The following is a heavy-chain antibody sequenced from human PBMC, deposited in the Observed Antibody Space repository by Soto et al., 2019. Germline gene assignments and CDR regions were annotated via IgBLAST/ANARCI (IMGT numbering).Heavy chain of an antibody. D-gene: IGHD3-10*01. CDR2: ISHDGINK. CDR1: GFSFSSYA. J-gene: IGHJ4*02. V-gene: IGHV3-30-3*01. Sequence: PGGSLRLSCTVSGFSFSSYAMYWFRQPPGKGLEWVAVISHDGINKHYADSVKGRFTISRDNSKNTASLQMNSLRAEDTAVYFCAGEGGSYSGSGSYPHLDFWGQGILVPVSS. CDR3: AGEGGSYSGSGSYPHLDF.